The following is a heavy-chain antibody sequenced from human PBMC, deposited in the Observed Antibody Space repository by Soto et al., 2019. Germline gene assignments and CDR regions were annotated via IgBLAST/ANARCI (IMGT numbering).Heavy chain of an antibody. V-gene: IGHV4-59*08. CDR2: IYYSGST. Sequence: PSETLSLTCTVSGGSISSYYWSWIRQPPGKGLEWIGYIYYSGSTNYNPSLKSRVTISVDTSKNQFSLKLSSVTAADTAVYYCARHPYPASGWFDPWGQGTLVTVSS. CDR1: GGSISSYY. CDR3: ARHPYPASGWFDP. J-gene: IGHJ5*02.